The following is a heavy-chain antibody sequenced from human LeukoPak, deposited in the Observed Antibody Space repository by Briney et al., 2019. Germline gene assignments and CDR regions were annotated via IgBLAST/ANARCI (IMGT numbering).Heavy chain of an antibody. CDR2: ISRSGSTI. Sequence: GGSLRHSCAASGFTFSDYYMSWIRQAPGKGLEWVSYISRSGSTIYYAASVKGRFTISRDSAKNSLCLQMNSLRAEDTAVYYCASGDYDSSGYPLGFFQHWGQGTLVTVSS. J-gene: IGHJ1*01. V-gene: IGHV3-11*01. CDR1: GFTFSDYY. D-gene: IGHD3-22*01. CDR3: ASGDYDSSGYPLGFFQH.